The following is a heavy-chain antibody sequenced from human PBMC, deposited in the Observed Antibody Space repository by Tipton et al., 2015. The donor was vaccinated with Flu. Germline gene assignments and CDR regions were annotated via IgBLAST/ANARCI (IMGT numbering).Heavy chain of an antibody. V-gene: IGHV4-59*01. J-gene: IGHJ4*02. CDR1: GGSISSYY. Sequence: SLTCTVSGGSISSYYWSWIRQPPGKGLEWIGYIYYSGSTNHNPSLKSRVAISVDTSKNQFSLKLSSVTAADTAVYYCARDLGSSGSFDYWGQGTLVTVSS. D-gene: IGHD6-13*01. CDR3: ARDLGSSGSFDY. CDR2: IYYSGST.